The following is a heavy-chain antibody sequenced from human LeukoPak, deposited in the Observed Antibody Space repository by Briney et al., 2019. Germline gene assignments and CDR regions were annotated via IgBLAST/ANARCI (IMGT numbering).Heavy chain of an antibody. CDR1: GFTFSNYA. CDR2: ISYDGSNK. V-gene: IGHV3-30-3*01. D-gene: IGHD2-2*01. J-gene: IGHJ4*02. CDR3: ARDVCSSTSCYLGRFDY. Sequence: GGSLRLSCAASGFTFSNYAMHWVRQAPGKGLEWVALISYDGSNKYYADSVKGRFTISRDNSKNTLYLQMDSLRAEDTAVYYCARDVCSSTSCYLGRFDYWGQGTLVTVSS.